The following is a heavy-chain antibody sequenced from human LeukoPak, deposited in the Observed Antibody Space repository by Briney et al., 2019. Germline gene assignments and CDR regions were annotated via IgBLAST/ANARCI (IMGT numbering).Heavy chain of an antibody. CDR3: ATAERRFLETARGGWFDP. CDR2: FDPEDGET. CDR1: GYTLTELS. V-gene: IGHV1-24*01. D-gene: IGHD3-3*01. J-gene: IGHJ5*02. Sequence: ASVKVSCKVSGYTLTELSMHWVRQAPGKGLEWMGGFDPEDGETIYAQKFQGRVTMTEDTSTDTAYMELSSLRSEDTAVYYCATAERRFLETARGGWFDPWGQGTLVTVSS.